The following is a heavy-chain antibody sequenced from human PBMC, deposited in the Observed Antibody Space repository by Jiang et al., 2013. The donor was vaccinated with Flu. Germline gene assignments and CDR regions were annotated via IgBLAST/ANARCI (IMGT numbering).Heavy chain of an antibody. CDR1: GGSISSGDDY. D-gene: IGHD2-21*01. CDR2: IYSTGNT. J-gene: IGHJ5*02. CDR3: ARAFPENNWFDR. Sequence: PGLVKPAQTLSLSCSVSGGSISSGDDYWSWIRQPPGKGLEWIGYIYSTGNTYYNPSLRSRLIISADTSKNQFSLKLTSVTAADTAVYYCARAFPENNWFDRWGQGTLVTVSS. V-gene: IGHV4-30-4*01.